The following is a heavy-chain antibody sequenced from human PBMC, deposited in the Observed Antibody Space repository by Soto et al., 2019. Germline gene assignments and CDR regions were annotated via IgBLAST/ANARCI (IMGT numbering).Heavy chain of an antibody. CDR1: GGTIRDDTV. V-gene: IGHV4-4*02. Sequence: SEPLCLTCAVSGGTIRDDTVWRLVRHPPRRGQEGIGEIYPSGTTNYTPSLKSRVTISVDTSKNQFSLKLSSVTAADTAVYYCAGSGYRNCSGGSCYQPRHAFDIWGQGTMVTVSS. D-gene: IGHD2-15*01. J-gene: IGHJ3*02. CDR2: IYPSGTT. CDR3: AGSGYRNCSGGSCYQPRHAFDI.